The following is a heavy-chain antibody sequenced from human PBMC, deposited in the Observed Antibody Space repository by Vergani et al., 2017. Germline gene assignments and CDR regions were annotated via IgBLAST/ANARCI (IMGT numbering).Heavy chain of an antibody. D-gene: IGHD2-21*01. CDR2: IYTSAAT. CDR3: ARDGGEYDKDALDV. Sequence: QLQLQESGPGLVKPSETLSLTCTVSGGSITYGAFYWGWIRQSPGRGLEWIGSIYTSAATHYNPSLRSRAIMSVDASKKQFSLKLTSVTAADTAVYYCARDGGEYDKDALDVWGQGTKVTGTS. J-gene: IGHJ3*01. CDR1: GGSITYGAFY. V-gene: IGHV4-39*07.